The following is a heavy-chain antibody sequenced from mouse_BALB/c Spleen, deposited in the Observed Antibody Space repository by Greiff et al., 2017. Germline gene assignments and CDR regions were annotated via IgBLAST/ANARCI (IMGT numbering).Heavy chain of an antibody. D-gene: IGHD2-4*01. CDR3: ARGGYDYADY. CDR1: GFTFSDYY. J-gene: IGHJ2*01. V-gene: IGHV5-4*02. Sequence: EVQRVESGGGLVKPGGSLKLSCAASGFTFSDYYMYWVRQTPEKRLEWVATISDGGSYTYYPDSVKGRFTITRDNAKNNLYLQMSSLKSEDTAMYYCARGGYDYADYWGQGTTLTVSS. CDR2: ISDGGSYT.